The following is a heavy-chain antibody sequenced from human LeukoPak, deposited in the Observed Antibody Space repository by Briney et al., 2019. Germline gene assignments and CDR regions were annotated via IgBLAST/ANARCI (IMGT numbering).Heavy chain of an antibody. CDR3: AKGYYDSSGCYFDY. V-gene: IGHV3-23*01. Sequence: PGGSLRLSCAASGFTFSSYAMSWVRQAPGKGLEWVSAISGSGGSTYYAGSVKGRFTISRDNSKNTLYLQMNSLRAEDTAVYYCAKGYYDSSGCYFDYWGQGTLVTVSS. J-gene: IGHJ4*02. CDR1: GFTFSSYA. D-gene: IGHD3-22*01. CDR2: ISGSGGST.